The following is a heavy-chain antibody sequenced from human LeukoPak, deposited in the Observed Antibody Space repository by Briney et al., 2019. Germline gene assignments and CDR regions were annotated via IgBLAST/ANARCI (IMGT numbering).Heavy chain of an antibody. V-gene: IGHV4-34*01. D-gene: IGHD3-9*01. CDR1: GGSFSGYY. CDR2: INHSGST. J-gene: IGHJ4*02. CDR3: VRGPSITIFFDY. Sequence: SETLSLTCAVYGGSFSGYYWSWIRQPPGKGLEWIGEINHSGSTNYNPSLTSRVTISVDTSKNQFSLKLSSVTAADTAVYYCVRGPSITIFFDYWGQGTLVTVSS.